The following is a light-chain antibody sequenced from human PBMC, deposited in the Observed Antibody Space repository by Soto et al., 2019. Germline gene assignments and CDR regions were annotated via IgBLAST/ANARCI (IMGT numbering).Light chain of an antibody. Sequence: QSVLTQPPSASGTPGQRVTISCSGSSSNIGSNTVNWYQQLPGTAPKLLIYSNNQRPLGVPDRFSGSKSGTSASLAISGLQSEDEADYYCAAWDDSLNASYVFGTGTKVTVL. CDR1: SSNIGSNT. CDR3: AAWDDSLNASYV. CDR2: SNN. J-gene: IGLJ1*01. V-gene: IGLV1-44*01.